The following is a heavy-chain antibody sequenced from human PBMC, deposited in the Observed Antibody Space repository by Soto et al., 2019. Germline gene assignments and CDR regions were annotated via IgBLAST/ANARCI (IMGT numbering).Heavy chain of an antibody. Sequence: ASVKVSCKASGYTFTGYYMHWVRQAPGQGLEWMGWINPNSGGTNYAQKFQGWVTMTRDTSISTAYMELSRLRSDDTAVYYCARGQQLVHHYYGMGVWGQGTTVTVPS. CDR1: GYTFTGYY. CDR3: ARGQQLVHHYYGMGV. V-gene: IGHV1-2*04. CDR2: INPNSGGT. J-gene: IGHJ6*02. D-gene: IGHD6-13*01.